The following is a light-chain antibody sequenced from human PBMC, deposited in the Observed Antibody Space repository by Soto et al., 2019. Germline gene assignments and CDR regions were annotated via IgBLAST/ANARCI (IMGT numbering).Light chain of an antibody. Sequence: EIVLTQSPATLSVSPGESATLSCRASQSVSSNLAWYQQQPGQAPRLLIYGASTRATGIPARFSGSGSGTEFTLTISSLQSEDFAVYYCQQYNNWLVTFGQGTRLEIK. CDR3: QQYNNWLVT. V-gene: IGKV3-15*01. J-gene: IGKJ5*01. CDR2: GAS. CDR1: QSVSSN.